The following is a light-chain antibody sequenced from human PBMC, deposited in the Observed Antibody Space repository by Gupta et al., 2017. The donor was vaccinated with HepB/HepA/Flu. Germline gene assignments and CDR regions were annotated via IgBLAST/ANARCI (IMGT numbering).Light chain of an antibody. J-gene: IGLJ1*01. V-gene: IGLV2-14*03. CDR3: SSYTSITSLDV. CDR1: SSDVGGYNY. CDR2: DVT. Sequence: QSALTQPASVSGSPGQSITISCTGTSSDVGGYNYVSWYQQHPGKAPKLIIYDVTNRPSGVSNRFSGSKSGNTASLAISGLQAEDEADYYCSSYTSITSLDVFGTGTKVTVL.